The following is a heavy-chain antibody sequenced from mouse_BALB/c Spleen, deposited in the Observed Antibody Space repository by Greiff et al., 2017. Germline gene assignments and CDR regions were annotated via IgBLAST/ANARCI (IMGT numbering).Heavy chain of an antibody. CDR1: GYSITSCYS. V-gene: IGHV3-1*02. CDR3: ASPYGNYVFAY. D-gene: IGHD2-1*01. CDR2: IHYSGST. Sequence: EVQLQESGPDLVKPSQSLSLTCTVTGYSITSCYSWHWIRQFPGNKLEWMGYIHYSGSTNYNPSLKSRISITRDTSKHQFFLHLNSVTTEDTATYYCASPYGNYVFAYWGQGTLVTVSA. J-gene: IGHJ3*01.